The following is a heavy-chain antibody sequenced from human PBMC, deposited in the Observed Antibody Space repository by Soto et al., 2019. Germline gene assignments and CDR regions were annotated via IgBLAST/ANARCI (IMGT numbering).Heavy chain of an antibody. D-gene: IGHD2-15*01. V-gene: IGHV3-64*01. CDR2: ISGNGGNT. Sequence: EVQLVESGGGLVQPGGSLRLSCAASGFTFSSYAMHWVRQAPGKGLEFVAAISGNGGNTHYANSVRGRFTISRANSKNTLDLQLGGLIANDMAVYYCARGRSNRGGYSPVVDSWGQGTLVTVSS. CDR1: GFTFSSYA. CDR3: ARGRSNRGGYSPVVDS. J-gene: IGHJ4*02.